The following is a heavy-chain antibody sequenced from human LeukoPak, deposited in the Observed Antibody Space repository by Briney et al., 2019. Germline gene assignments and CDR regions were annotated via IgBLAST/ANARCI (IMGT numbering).Heavy chain of an antibody. CDR3: AKDPNWEGGY. D-gene: IGHD1-1*01. J-gene: IGHJ4*02. V-gene: IGHV3-23*01. Sequence: GGSLRLSCAASGFYFDNSDMNWFRQAPGEVPHWVANINYNGQSTYYADSMKGRFTIARDNSKNMVFLQMNGLRAEDTARYYCAKDPNWEGGYWGQGTLVTVSS. CDR2: INYNGQST. CDR1: GFYFDNSD.